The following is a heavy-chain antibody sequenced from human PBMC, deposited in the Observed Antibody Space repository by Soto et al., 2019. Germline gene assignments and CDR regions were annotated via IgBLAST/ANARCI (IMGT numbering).Heavy chain of an antibody. CDR3: ARVDYSSSDY. CDR2: ISAYNGNT. J-gene: IGHJ4*02. V-gene: IGHV1-18*04. CDR1: GYTFTSYC. D-gene: IGHD6-6*01. Sequence: ASVKVSFKASGYTFTSYCISWVRQAPRQGLEWMGWISAYNGNTNYAQKLQGRVTMTTDTSTSTAYMELRSLRSDDTAVYYCARVDYSSSDYWGQGTLVTVSS.